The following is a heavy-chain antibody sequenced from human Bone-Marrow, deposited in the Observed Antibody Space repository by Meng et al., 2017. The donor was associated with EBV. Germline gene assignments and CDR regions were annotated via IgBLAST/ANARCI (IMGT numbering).Heavy chain of an antibody. CDR1: GFTVXSYS. D-gene: IGHD3-9*01. V-gene: IGHV3-21*01. Sequence: EVQLVXSXXXXXKHXGXXXLSXXXSGFTVXSYSMNWVRQAPGKGLEWVSSISSSSSYIYYADSVKGRFTISRDNAKNSLYLQMNSLRAEDTAVYYCARETRTYYDILTGYYILPGWFDPWGQGTLVTVSS. CDR3: ARETRTYYDILTGYYILPGWFDP. CDR2: ISSSSSYI. J-gene: IGHJ5*02.